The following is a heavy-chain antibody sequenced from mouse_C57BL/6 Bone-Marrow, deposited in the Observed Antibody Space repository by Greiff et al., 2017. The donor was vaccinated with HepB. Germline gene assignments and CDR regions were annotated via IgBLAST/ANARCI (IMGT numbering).Heavy chain of an antibody. CDR2: ISNGGGST. J-gene: IGHJ3*01. CDR3: ARTAQATSGWFAY. V-gene: IGHV5-12*01. CDR1: GFTFSDYY. Sequence: EVQVVESGGGLVQPGGSLKLSCAASGFTFSDYYMYWVRQTPEKRLEWVAYISNGGGSTYYPDTVKGRFTISRDNAKNTLYLQMSRLKSEDTAMYYCARTAQATSGWFAYWGQGTLVTVSA. D-gene: IGHD3-2*02.